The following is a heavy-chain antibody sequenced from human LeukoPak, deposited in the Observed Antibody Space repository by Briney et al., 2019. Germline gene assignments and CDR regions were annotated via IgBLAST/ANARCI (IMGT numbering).Heavy chain of an antibody. V-gene: IGHV3-21*04. D-gene: IGHD4-11*01. J-gene: IGHJ6*02. CDR1: GFTFSSYS. CDR3: ASDYSHYYYYYGMDV. Sequence: KPVGSLRLSCAASGFTFSSYSMNWVRQAPGKGLEWVSSISSSSSYIYYADSVKGRFTISRDNSKNTLYLQMNSLRAEDTAVYYCASDYSHYYYYYGMDVWGQGTTVTVSS. CDR2: ISSSSSYI.